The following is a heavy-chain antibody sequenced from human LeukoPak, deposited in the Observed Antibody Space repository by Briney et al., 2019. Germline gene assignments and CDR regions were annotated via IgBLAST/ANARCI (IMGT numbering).Heavy chain of an antibody. CDR1: GFTFSSYG. CDR2: ISYDGSNK. J-gene: IGHJ6*02. D-gene: IGHD2-2*01. Sequence: GGSLRLSCAASGFTFSSYGMHWVRQAPGKGLEWVAVISYDGSNKYYADSVKGRFTISRDNSKNTLYLQMNSLRAEDTAVYYCAKGAARATTQIVVVPAATTRDYYYDGMDVWGQGTTVTVSS. V-gene: IGHV3-30*18. CDR3: AKGAARATTQIVVVPAATTRDYYYDGMDV.